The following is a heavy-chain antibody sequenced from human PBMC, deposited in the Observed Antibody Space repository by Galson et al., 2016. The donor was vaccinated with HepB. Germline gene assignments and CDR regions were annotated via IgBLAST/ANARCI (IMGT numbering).Heavy chain of an antibody. CDR1: GYNFATYW. CDR3: ARHIVSTFPFDR. J-gene: IGHJ4*02. V-gene: IGHV5-51*01. Sequence: QSGAEVKKPGESLKISCKGSGYNFATYWVAWVRQMPGKGLEWMGSIYPGDSHTSYSPSFQGQVTISADKSITTAYLQWTSLKASDTAMYYCARHIVSTFPFDRWGQGTPVTVSS. CDR2: IYPGDSHT. D-gene: IGHD3-16*02.